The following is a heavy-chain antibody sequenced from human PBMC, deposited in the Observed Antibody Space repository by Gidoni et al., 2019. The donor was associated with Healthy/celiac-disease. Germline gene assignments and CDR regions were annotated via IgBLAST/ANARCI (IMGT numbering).Heavy chain of an antibody. V-gene: IGHV4-59*01. J-gene: IGHJ4*02. CDR2: IYYSGST. D-gene: IGHD3-22*01. CDR1: GGSISSYY. CDR3: ARGGYDSSGYRLGY. Sequence: QVQLPESGPGLVKASGTPSLTCHVPGGSISSYYWSWIRQPPGKGLEWIGYIYYSGSTNYNPSLKSRVTISVDTSKNQFSLKLSSVTAADTAVYYCARGGYDSSGYRLGYWGQGTLVTVSS.